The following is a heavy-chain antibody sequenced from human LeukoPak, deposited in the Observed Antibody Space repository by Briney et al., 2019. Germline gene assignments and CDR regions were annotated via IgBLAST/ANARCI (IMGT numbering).Heavy chain of an antibody. Sequence: KPSQTLSLTCTVSGGSISSGGYYWSWLRQHPGKGLEWIGYIYYSGSTYYNPSLKSRVTISVDTSKNQFSLKLSSVTAADTAVYYCAREQITSDYYGSGRPRPGGAFDIWGQGTMVTVSS. CDR3: AREQITSDYYGSGRPRPGGAFDI. CDR2: IYYSGST. V-gene: IGHV4-31*03. J-gene: IGHJ3*02. D-gene: IGHD3-10*01. CDR1: GGSISSGGYY.